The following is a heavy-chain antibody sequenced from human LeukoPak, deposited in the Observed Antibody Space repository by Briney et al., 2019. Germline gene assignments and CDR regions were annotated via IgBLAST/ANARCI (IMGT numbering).Heavy chain of an antibody. CDR1: GFTFSSYS. J-gene: IGHJ4*02. CDR3: ARDMMATIIGFDY. D-gene: IGHD5-24*01. V-gene: IGHV3-21*01. CDR2: ISSSSSYI. Sequence: PGGSLRLSCAASGFTFSSYSMNWVRQTPGKGLEWVSSISSSSSYIYYADSVKGRFTTSRDNAKNSLYLQMNSLRAEDTAVYYCARDMMATIIGFDYWGQGTLVTVSS.